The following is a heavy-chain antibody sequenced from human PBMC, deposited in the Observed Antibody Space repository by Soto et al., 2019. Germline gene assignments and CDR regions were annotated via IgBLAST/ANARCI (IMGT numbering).Heavy chain of an antibody. CDR2: INPNGGGT. CDR1: GYTFTAYY. CDR3: ARAVHTMIQGVRFRVDQ. D-gene: IGHD3-10*01. V-gene: IGHV1-2*02. Sequence: ASVKVSCKASGYTFTAYYIHWVREAPGQGLEWMGWINPNGGGTKYAQKFQGRVTMTRDTSINTAYMELTRLTSDDTAVYYCARAVHTMIQGVRFRVDQWGQGTLVTVSS. J-gene: IGHJ4*02.